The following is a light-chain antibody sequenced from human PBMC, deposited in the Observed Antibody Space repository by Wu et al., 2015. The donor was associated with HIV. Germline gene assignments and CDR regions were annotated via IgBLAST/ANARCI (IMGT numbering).Light chain of an antibody. CDR3: QQYGSSPPT. J-gene: IGKJ1*01. CDR2: GAS. V-gene: IGKV3-20*01. Sequence: EIVLTQSPGTLSLSPGERATLSCRASQGVSSNYLAWYQQKPGQAPRLLIYGASSRAAGIPDRFIGSWFVGQTSLSPSVDWSLKYFAVYSCQQYGSSPPTFGQGTKVEVK. CDR1: QGVSSNY.